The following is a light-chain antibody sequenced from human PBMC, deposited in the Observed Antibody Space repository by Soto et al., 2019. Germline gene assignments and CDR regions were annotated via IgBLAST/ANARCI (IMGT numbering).Light chain of an antibody. CDR3: SSYTSSSTRL. J-gene: IGLJ2*01. CDR2: EVS. Sequence: QSALTQPASVSGSPGQSITISCSGTSSDVGVYNYVSWYQQHPGKAPKLMICEVSNRPSGVSSRFSGSKSGNTASLTISGLQAEDEADYYCSSYTSSSTRLFGGGTKLTVL. V-gene: IGLV2-14*01. CDR1: SSDVGVYNY.